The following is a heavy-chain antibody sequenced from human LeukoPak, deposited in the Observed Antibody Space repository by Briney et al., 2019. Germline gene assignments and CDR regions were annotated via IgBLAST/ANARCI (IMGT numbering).Heavy chain of an antibody. J-gene: IGHJ4*02. V-gene: IGHV3-23*01. CDR3: VPGGQWLVPYFDY. D-gene: IGHD6-19*01. Sequence: GGSLRLSCAASGFTFSSYAMSWVRQAPGKGLEWVSAISGSGGSTYYADSVKGRFSISRDNSKNTLYLQMNRLRPEDTAVYYCVPGGQWLVPYFDYWGQGSLVTVSS. CDR2: ISGSGGST. CDR1: GFTFSSYA.